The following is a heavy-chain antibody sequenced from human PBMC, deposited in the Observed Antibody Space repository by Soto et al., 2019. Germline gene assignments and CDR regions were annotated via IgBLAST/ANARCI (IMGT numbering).Heavy chain of an antibody. CDR3: ARDLRVNSPYFDD. CDR2: ISYDGSNK. CDR1: GFTFSSYA. J-gene: IGHJ4*02. Sequence: HPGGSLRLSCAASGFTFSSYAMHWVRQAPGKGLEWVAVISYDGSNKYYADSVRGRFTISRDNSKNTLYLQMNSLRAEDTAVYYCARDLRVNSPYFDDWGQGTLVTVSS. V-gene: IGHV3-30-3*01. D-gene: IGHD1-26*01.